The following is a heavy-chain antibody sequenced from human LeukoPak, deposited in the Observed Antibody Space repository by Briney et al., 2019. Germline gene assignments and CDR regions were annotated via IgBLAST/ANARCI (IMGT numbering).Heavy chain of an antibody. D-gene: IGHD2-2*01. CDR1: GLTFSSYG. CDR3: AKDIVPAARTPYYYYYMDV. Sequence: GGSLRLSCAASGLTFSSYGMHWVRQAPGKGLEWVAFIRYDGSNKYYADSVKGRFTISRDNSKNTLYLQMNSLRAEDTTVYYCAKDIVPAARTPYYYYYMDVWGKGTTVTVSS. J-gene: IGHJ6*03. V-gene: IGHV3-30*02. CDR2: IRYDGSNK.